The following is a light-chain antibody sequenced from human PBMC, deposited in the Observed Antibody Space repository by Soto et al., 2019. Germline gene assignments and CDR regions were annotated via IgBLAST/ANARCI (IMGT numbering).Light chain of an antibody. CDR3: QHYKNFPWT. CDR2: CAS. J-gene: IGKJ1*01. V-gene: IGKV1-8*01. CDR1: QDVGRY. Sequence: AIRMTQSPSSLSASAGDTVAIACRASQDVGRYLAWYQQKPGQAPKLLICCASTFQSGVPSRFRGGGSGIDFTLTISCLQSEDFATYYCQHYKNFPWTFGQGTKVEIK.